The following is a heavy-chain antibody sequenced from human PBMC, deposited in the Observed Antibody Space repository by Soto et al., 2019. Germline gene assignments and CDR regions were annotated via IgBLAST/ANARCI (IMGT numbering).Heavy chain of an antibody. D-gene: IGHD4-4*01. V-gene: IGHV3-21*01. CDR3: ARATQYYGMDV. CDR2: ISSSSSYI. J-gene: IGHJ6*02. CDR1: GFNLSSYN. Sequence: XVALGRSFVASGFNLSSYNMNWVLQAPGKGLEWVSSISSSSSYIYYADSVKGRFTISRDNAKNSLYLQMNSLIAEDTAVYYCARATQYYGMDVWGQGTTVTVS.